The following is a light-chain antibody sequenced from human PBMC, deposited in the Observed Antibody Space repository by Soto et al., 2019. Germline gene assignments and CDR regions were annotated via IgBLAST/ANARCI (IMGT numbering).Light chain of an antibody. CDR3: QQSYSIPRRT. J-gene: IGKJ1*01. CDR2: AAS. CDR1: QSISSS. V-gene: IGKV1-39*01. Sequence: DIQMTQSPSSLSASVGDRVTITRRASQSISSSLNWYQQKPGKAPKLLIYAASSLQSGVPSRFSGSGSGTDFTLTISSLQPEDFATYYCQQSYSIPRRTFGQGTKVDIK.